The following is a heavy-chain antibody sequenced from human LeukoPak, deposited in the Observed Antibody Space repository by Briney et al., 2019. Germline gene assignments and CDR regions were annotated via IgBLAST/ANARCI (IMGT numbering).Heavy chain of an antibody. D-gene: IGHD5-12*01. CDR1: GGSISSYY. CDR3: AREGEYSGYVHPPFDY. CDR2: IYTSGST. J-gene: IGHJ4*02. Sequence: SETLSLTCTVSGGSISSYYWSWIRQPARKGLEWIGRIYTSGSTNYNPSLKSRVTMSVDTSKNQFSLKLSSVTAADTAVYYCAREGEYSGYVHPPFDYWGQGTLVTVSS. V-gene: IGHV4-4*07.